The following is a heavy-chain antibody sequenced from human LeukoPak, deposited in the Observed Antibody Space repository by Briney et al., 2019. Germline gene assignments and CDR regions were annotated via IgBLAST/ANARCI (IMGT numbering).Heavy chain of an antibody. V-gene: IGHV3-23*01. CDR3: AKGGRAAAGTGDYFDY. J-gene: IGHJ4*02. CDR1: GFTFSSYA. CDR2: IIGSGGST. Sequence: PGGSLRLSCAASGFTFSSYAMSWVRQAPGKGLEWVSAIIGSGGSTYYADSVKGRFTISRDNSKNTLYLQMNSLRAEDTAVYYCAKGGRAAAGTGDYFDYWGQGTLVTVSS. D-gene: IGHD6-13*01.